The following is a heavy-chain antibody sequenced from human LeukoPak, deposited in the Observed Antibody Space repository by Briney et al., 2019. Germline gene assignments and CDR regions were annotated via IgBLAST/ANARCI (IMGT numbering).Heavy chain of an antibody. J-gene: IGHJ4*02. V-gene: IGHV3-21*01. D-gene: IGHD2-2*01. CDR1: GLTFSSYA. Sequence: GGSLRLSCAASGLTFSSYAMSWVRQAPGKGLEWVSSISSSSSYIYYADSVKGRFTISRDNAKNSLYLQMNSLRAEDTAVYYCARDPIDIVVVPAAMCDYWGQGTLVTVSS. CDR3: ARDPIDIVVVPAAMCDY. CDR2: ISSSSSYI.